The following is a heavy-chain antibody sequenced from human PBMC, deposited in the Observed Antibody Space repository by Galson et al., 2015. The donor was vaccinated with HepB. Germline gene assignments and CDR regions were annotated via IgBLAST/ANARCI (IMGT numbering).Heavy chain of an antibody. CDR3: GNWGSS. J-gene: IGHJ5*02. CDR1: GFTFSSNW. D-gene: IGHD7-27*01. CDR2: INSDVRTT. Sequence: SLRLSCAASGFTFSSNWMQWVRQAPGKGLEWVSRINSDVRTTSYTDSVKGRFTISSDNAKNTLYLQLNSLRAEDTAVSYCGNWGSSWGQGTLVTVSS. V-gene: IGHV3-74*01.